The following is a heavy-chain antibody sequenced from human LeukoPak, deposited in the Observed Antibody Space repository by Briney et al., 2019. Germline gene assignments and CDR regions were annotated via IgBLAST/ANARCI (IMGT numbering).Heavy chain of an antibody. D-gene: IGHD3-10*01. CDR2: ISYDGSNK. CDR1: GFTLSSYA. CDR3: ASGFGELSFDY. Sequence: QPGGSLRLSCAASGFTLSSYAMHWVRQAPGKGLEWVAVISYDGSNKYYADSVKGRFTISRDNAKNSLYLQMNSLRAEDTAVYYCASGFGELSFDYWGQGTLVTVSS. V-gene: IGHV3-30*04. J-gene: IGHJ4*02.